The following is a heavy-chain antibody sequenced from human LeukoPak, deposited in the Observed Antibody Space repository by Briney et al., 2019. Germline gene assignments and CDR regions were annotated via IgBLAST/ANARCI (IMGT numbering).Heavy chain of an antibody. Sequence: SETLSLTCTVSGGSISSYYWSWIRQPPGKGPEWIGYIYYSGSTNYNPSLKSRVTISVDTSKNQFSLKLSSVTAADTAVYYCARGNIIGPFDYWGQGTLVTVSP. CDR1: GGSISSYY. J-gene: IGHJ4*02. CDR2: IYYSGST. V-gene: IGHV4-59*01. D-gene: IGHD2/OR15-2a*01. CDR3: ARGNIIGPFDY.